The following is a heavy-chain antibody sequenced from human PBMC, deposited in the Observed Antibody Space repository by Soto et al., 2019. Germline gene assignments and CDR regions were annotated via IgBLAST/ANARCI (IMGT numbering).Heavy chain of an antibody. CDR1: GYSFTSYW. CDR2: IDPSDSYT. Sequence: PGESLKISCKGSGYSFTSYWISWVSQMPGKGLEWMGRIDPSDSYTNYSPSFQGHVTISADKSISTAYLQWSSLKASDTAMYYCARRYYYDSSGYSWEYYYGMDVRVQGTRFTVSS. CDR3: ARRYYYDSSGYSWEYYYGMDV. D-gene: IGHD3-22*01. V-gene: IGHV5-10-1*01. J-gene: IGHJ6*02.